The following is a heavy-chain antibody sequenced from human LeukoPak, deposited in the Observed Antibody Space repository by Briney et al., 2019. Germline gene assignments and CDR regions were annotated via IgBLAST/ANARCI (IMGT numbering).Heavy chain of an antibody. D-gene: IGHD4-17*01. Sequence: SETLSLTCTVSGGSISSYCWSWIRQPAGKGLEWIGRIYTSGSTNYNPSLKSRVTMSVDTSKNQFSLKLSSVTAADTAVYYCARHHYDYGDHYYFDYWGQGTLVTVSS. CDR1: GGSISSYC. J-gene: IGHJ4*02. V-gene: IGHV4-4*07. CDR3: ARHHYDYGDHYYFDY. CDR2: IYTSGST.